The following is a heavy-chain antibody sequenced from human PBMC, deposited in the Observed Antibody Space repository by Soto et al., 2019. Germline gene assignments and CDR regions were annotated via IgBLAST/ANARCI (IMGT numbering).Heavy chain of an antibody. CDR1: GYTFSTYA. CDR2: ISAYSGDT. V-gene: IGHV1-18*01. J-gene: IGHJ4*02. CDR3: ARAGSGFLALDF. D-gene: IGHD6-19*01. Sequence: QVQLVQSGAEVKKPGASVKVSCKGSGYTFSTYAIAWVRQAPGQGLEWMAWISAYSGDTNYAPKVQGRATLTPDTSTTTAYLELRSLTSADSAVYYCARAGSGFLALDFWGQGTLVTVSS.